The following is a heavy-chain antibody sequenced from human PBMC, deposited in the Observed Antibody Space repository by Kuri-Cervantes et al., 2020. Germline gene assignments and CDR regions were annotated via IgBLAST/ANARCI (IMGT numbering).Heavy chain of an antibody. CDR3: ARGPLTSVTNASFDY. CDR1: GGSISSSSYY. CDR2: IYYSGST. Sequence: SETLSLTCTVSGGSISSSSYYWGWIRQPPGKGLEWIGSIYYSGSTYYNPSLKSRVTISVDTSKNQFSLKLSSVTAADTAVYYCARGPLTSVTNASFDYWGQGTLVTVSS. D-gene: IGHD4-17*01. J-gene: IGHJ4*02. V-gene: IGHV4-39*01.